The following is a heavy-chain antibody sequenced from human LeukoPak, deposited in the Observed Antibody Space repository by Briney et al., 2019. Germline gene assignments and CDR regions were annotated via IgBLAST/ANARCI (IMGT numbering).Heavy chain of an antibody. D-gene: IGHD1-26*01. CDR1: GGSISSYY. CDR2: VYNSGST. CDR3: ARENIGANWFDP. Sequence: SETLSLTCTVSGGSISSYYWSWIRQPPGKGLEWIGYVYNSGSTRYSPSLKSRVTISLDTSKNQFSLRLSSVTAADTAVYYCARENIGANWFDPWGQGTLVTVSS. V-gene: IGHV4-59*01. J-gene: IGHJ5*02.